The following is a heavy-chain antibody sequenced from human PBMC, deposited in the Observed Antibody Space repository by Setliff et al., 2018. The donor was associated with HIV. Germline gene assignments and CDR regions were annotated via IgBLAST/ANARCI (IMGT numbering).Heavy chain of an antibody. Sequence: SETLSLTCTVSGGSIKNYYRSWIRQSPEKGLEWIGYIYYSGDTNYNPSLRSRVTISVDTSQNRFSLRLTSVTAADTGVYFCARGRQDSYYDSTSYYWGDAFDIWGQGTRVTVSS. J-gene: IGHJ3*02. CDR1: GGSIKNYY. CDR3: ARGRQDSYYDSTSYYWGDAFDI. CDR2: IYYSGDT. V-gene: IGHV4-59*01. D-gene: IGHD3-22*01.